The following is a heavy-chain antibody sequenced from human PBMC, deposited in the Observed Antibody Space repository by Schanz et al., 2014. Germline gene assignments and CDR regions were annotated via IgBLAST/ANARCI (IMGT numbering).Heavy chain of an antibody. CDR2: ISDSGDTA. CDR1: GFTFTNYA. CDR3: AKGRFGELSAFDI. D-gene: IGHD3-10*01. V-gene: IGHV3-23*01. J-gene: IGHJ3*02. Sequence: DVQLLESGGGLVQPGGSLRLSCAASGFTFTNYAMSWVRQAPGKGLEWVSLISDSGDTAYYADSVKGRFTISRDNSKNTLYLQMNSLRAEDTAVYYCAKGRFGELSAFDIWGQGTMXTVSS.